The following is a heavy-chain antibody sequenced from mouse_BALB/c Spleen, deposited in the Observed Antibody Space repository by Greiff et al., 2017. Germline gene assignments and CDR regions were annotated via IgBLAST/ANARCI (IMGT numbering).Heavy chain of an antibody. V-gene: IGHV5-12-2*01. CDR3: ARPQLGLPYYYAMDY. CDR2: ISNGGGST. Sequence: EVMLVESGGGLVQPGGSLKLSCAASGFTFSSYTMSWVRQTPEKRLEWVAYISNGGGSTYYPDTVKGRFTISRDNAKNTLYLQMSSLKSEDTAMYYCARPQLGLPYYYAMDYWGQGTSVTVSS. J-gene: IGHJ4*01. CDR1: GFTFSSYT. D-gene: IGHD3-1*01.